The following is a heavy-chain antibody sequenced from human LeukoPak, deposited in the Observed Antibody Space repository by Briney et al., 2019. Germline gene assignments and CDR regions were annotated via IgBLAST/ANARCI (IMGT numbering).Heavy chain of an antibody. CDR2: IYHSGST. CDR3: ARDCGGDCPLDP. D-gene: IGHD2-21*02. CDR1: GGSISSGGYS. J-gene: IGHJ5*02. Sequence: KPSQTLSLTCAVSGGSISSGGYSWSWIRQPPGKGLEWIGYIYHSGSTYYNPSLKSRVTISVGRSKNQFSLKLSSVTAADTAVYYCARDCGGDCPLDPWGQETLVTVSS. V-gene: IGHV4-30-2*01.